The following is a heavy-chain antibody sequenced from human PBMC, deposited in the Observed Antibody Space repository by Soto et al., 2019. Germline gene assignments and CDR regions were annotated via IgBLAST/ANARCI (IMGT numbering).Heavy chain of an antibody. Sequence: PGGSLRLSCAASGFTFSSYSMNWVRQAPGKGLEWVSSISSSSSYIYYADSVKGRFTISRDNSKNTLYLQMNSLRAEDTAVYYCAKNPGRIAAADYYFDYWGQGTLVTVSS. V-gene: IGHV3-21*04. CDR1: GFTFSSYS. CDR3: AKNPGRIAAADYYFDY. D-gene: IGHD6-13*01. J-gene: IGHJ4*02. CDR2: ISSSSSYI.